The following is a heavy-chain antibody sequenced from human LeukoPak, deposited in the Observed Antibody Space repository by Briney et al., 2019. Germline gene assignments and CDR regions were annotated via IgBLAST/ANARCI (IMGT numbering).Heavy chain of an antibody. J-gene: IGHJ4*02. CDR3: ASGVYQLPVDY. V-gene: IGHV3-48*04. Sequence: PGGSLRLSCAASGFTFSNYGMNWVRQAPGKGLEWVSYISSSSSSIYYADSVKGRFTISRDSAKNSLYLQMNGLRAEDTAVYYCASGVYQLPVDYWGQGTLVTVSS. CDR1: GFTFSNYG. CDR2: ISSSSSSI. D-gene: IGHD2-2*01.